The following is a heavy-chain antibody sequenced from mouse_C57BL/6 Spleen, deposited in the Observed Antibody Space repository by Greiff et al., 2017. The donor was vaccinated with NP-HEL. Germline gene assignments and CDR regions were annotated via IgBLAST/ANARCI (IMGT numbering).Heavy chain of an antibody. D-gene: IGHD1-1*01. J-gene: IGHJ1*03. CDR2: IDPSDSYT. CDR3: ARRGYYGSFYWYFDV. Sequence: QQSCKASGYTFTSYWMHWVKQRPGQGLEWIGEIDPSDSYTNYNQKFKGKSTLTVDKSSSTAYMQLSSLTSEDSAVYYCARRGYYGSFYWYFDVWGTGTTVTVSS. CDR1: GYTFTSYW. V-gene: IGHV1-69*01.